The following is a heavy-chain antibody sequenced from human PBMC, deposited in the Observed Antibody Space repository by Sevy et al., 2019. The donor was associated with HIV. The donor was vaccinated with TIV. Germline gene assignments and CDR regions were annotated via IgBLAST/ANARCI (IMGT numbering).Heavy chain of an antibody. Sequence: GGSLRLSCAASGFTFSTYWMNWVRQAPGKGLEWVANIKQDGSGKYYVDSVKGRFTISRDNARNSLSLQMNSLRVEDTAVYYCATDLFSSSSADELDIWGQGTMVTVSS. D-gene: IGHD6-6*01. CDR3: ATDLFSSSSADELDI. J-gene: IGHJ3*02. CDR1: GFTFSTYW. V-gene: IGHV3-7*01. CDR2: IKQDGSGK.